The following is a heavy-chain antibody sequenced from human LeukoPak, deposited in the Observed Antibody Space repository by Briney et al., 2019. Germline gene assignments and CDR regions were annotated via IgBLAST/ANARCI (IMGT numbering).Heavy chain of an antibody. D-gene: IGHD2-21*02. CDR3: ARGPVVVTATDAFDI. V-gene: IGHV4-34*01. CDR1: GGSFSGYY. CDR2: INHSGST. Sequence: SETLSLTCAVYGGSFSGYYWSWIRQPPGKGLEWIGEINHSGSTNYNPSLKSRVTISVDTSKNQFSLKLSSVTAADTAVYSCARGPVVVTATDAFDIWGQGTMVTVSS. J-gene: IGHJ3*02.